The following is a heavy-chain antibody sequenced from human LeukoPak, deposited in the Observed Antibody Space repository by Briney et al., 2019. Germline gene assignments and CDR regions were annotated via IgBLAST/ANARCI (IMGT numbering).Heavy chain of an antibody. V-gene: IGHV1-2*02. CDR1: GYTFTGYY. J-gene: IGHJ6*03. Sequence: ASVKVSCKASGYTFTGYYMHWVRQAPGQGLEWMGWINPNSGGTNYAQKFQGRVTITRNTSISTAYMELSSLRSEDTAVYYCARGHGSGWSYYYYYMDVWGKGTTVTVSS. CDR3: ARGHGSGWSYYYYYMDV. CDR2: INPNSGGT. D-gene: IGHD3-10*01.